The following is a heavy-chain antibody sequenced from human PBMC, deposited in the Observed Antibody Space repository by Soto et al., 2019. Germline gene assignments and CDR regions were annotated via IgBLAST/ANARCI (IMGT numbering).Heavy chain of an antibody. CDR1: GGTFSNHA. J-gene: IGHJ6*02. D-gene: IGHD2-21*02. Sequence: GASVKVSCKASGGTFSNHAISWVRQAPGQGLEWVGGIIPMFPTADCAQRFQGRVTITADDSTTTVYMELSGLRSEDTAMYYCARDDATYCGGDCYRYSYYGMDVWGQGTTVTVSS. CDR2: IIPMFPTA. V-gene: IGHV1-69*13. CDR3: ARDDATYCGGDCYRYSYYGMDV.